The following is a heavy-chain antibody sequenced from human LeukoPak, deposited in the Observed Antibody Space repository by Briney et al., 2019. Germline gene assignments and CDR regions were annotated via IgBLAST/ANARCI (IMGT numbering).Heavy chain of an antibody. V-gene: IGHV3-21*01. Sequence: GGSLRLSCAASGFTFSTYTMNWVRQAPGKGLEWVSSISSSSSYLYYADSVKGRFASSRDNAKNSLYLQMNSLRAEDTAVYYCARDCSGGSCYQWFDPWGQGTLVTVSS. CDR2: ISSSSSYL. CDR3: ARDCSGGSCYQWFDP. J-gene: IGHJ5*02. D-gene: IGHD2-15*01. CDR1: GFTFSTYT.